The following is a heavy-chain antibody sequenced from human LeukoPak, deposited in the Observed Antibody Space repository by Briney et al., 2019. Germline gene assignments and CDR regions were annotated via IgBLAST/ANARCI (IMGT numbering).Heavy chain of an antibody. J-gene: IGHJ3*02. CDR3: ARETPGRITMIVVVSSENAFDI. CDR2: IIPILGIA. Sequence: ASVKVSCKASGYTFTGYYMHWVRQAPGQGLEWMGRIIPILGIANYAQKFQGRVTITADKSTSTAYMELSSLRSEDTAVYYCARETPGRITMIVVVSSENAFDIWGQGTMVTVSS. CDR1: GYTFTGYY. V-gene: IGHV1-69*04. D-gene: IGHD3-22*01.